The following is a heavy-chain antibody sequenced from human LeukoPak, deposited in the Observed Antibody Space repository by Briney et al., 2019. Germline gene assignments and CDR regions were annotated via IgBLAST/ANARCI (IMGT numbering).Heavy chain of an antibody. Sequence: SQTLSLTCAISGDRVSSNSAAWSWIRQSLSRGLEWLGRTYYRSKWYNDYAGSVKSRIIINPDTSKNQFSLQLNSVTPEDTAVYYCAREEVVVAGTHYYGMDVWGQGTTVTVSS. V-gene: IGHV6-1*01. CDR2: TYYRSKWYN. CDR3: AREEVVVAGTHYYGMDV. D-gene: IGHD2-15*01. CDR1: GDRVSSNSAA. J-gene: IGHJ6*02.